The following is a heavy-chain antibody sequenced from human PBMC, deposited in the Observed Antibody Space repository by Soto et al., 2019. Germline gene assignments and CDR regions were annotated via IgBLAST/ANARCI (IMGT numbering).Heavy chain of an antibody. CDR1: GGSISSSSYY. V-gene: IGHV4-39*01. CDR2: IYYSGST. Sequence: SETLSLTCTVSGGSISSSSYYWGWIRQPPGKGLEWIGSIYYSGSTYYNPSLKSRVTISVDTSKNQFSLKLSSVTAADTAVYYCARHTRDAYYDFWSGYSNWFDPWGQGTLVTVSS. J-gene: IGHJ5*02. D-gene: IGHD3-3*01. CDR3: ARHTRDAYYDFWSGYSNWFDP.